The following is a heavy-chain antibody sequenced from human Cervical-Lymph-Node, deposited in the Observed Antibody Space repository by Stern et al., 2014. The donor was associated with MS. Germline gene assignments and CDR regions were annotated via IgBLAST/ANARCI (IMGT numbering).Heavy chain of an antibody. CDR3: DASDY. D-gene: IGHD2-2*01. CDR1: QLNFRSYA. CDR2: ISDSGADT. J-gene: IGHJ4*02. Sequence: EVPLVESGGGLVQPGESLRLSCVVSQLNFRSYAMSWARQAPGKGLEWVSTISDSGADTFYADSVKGRFTISRDNSKNTLYLHMHSLRVEDSAMYYCDASDYWGQGTLVTVSS. V-gene: IGHV3-23*04.